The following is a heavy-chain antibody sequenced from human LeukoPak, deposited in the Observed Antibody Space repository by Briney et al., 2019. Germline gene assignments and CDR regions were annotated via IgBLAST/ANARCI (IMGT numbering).Heavy chain of an antibody. CDR2: ITGSGGST. V-gene: IGHV3-23*01. CDR3: GKDEQGFGMQTSH. J-gene: IGHJ4*02. CDR1: GFDFSSYA. D-gene: IGHD1-14*01. Sequence: PGGSLILSCAATGFDFSSYAVSWVRQAPGKGLEWVSAITGSGGSTYYADSVKGRFTVSRDNPRNTLYLQMNSLRAEDTAVYYCGKDEQGFGMQTSHWGQGTLVTVSS.